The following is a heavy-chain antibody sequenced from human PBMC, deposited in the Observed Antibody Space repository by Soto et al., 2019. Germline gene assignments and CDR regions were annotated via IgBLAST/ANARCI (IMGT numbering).Heavy chain of an antibody. J-gene: IGHJ4*02. D-gene: IGHD6-19*01. Sequence: GGSLRLSCAASGFTFSSYAMSWVRQAPGKGLEWVSTISGSSGSTYYADSVEGRFTISRDNSKNTLYLQMNGLRAEDTAVYCYAKGGRGAVPFASRGQGPLVIAPS. CDR3: AKGGRGAVPFAS. CDR1: GFTFSSYA. CDR2: ISGSSGST. V-gene: IGHV3-23*01.